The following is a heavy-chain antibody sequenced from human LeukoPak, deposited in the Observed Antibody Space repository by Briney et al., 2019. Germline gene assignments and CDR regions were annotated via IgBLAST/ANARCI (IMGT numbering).Heavy chain of an antibody. V-gene: IGHV4-34*01. D-gene: IGHD3-22*01. CDR1: GGSFSGYY. CDR2: INHSGST. J-gene: IGHJ5*02. Sequence: PSETLSLTCAVYGGSFSGYYWSWIRQPPGKGLEWIGEINHSGSTNYNPSLKSRVTISVDTSKNQFSLKLSSVTAADTAVYYCARAPTATTDSSGYYVWFDPWGQGTLVTVSS. CDR3: ARAPTATTDSSGYYVWFDP.